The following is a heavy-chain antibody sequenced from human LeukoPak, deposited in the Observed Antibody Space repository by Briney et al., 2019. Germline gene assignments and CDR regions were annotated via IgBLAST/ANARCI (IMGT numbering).Heavy chain of an antibody. D-gene: IGHD2-15*01. CDR3: ARDPTPRYCSGGSCYTHYGMDV. V-gene: IGHV3-21*06. Sequence: GGSLRLSCAASAFTFSSYTMNWVRQAPGKGLEWVSAITSSGTYIYYAESVRGRFTVSRDNAKHSVYLEMNSLRAEDTAVYYCARDPTPRYCSGGSCYTHYGMDVGGQGTTVTVS. CDR2: ITSSGTYI. CDR1: AFTFSSYT. J-gene: IGHJ6*02.